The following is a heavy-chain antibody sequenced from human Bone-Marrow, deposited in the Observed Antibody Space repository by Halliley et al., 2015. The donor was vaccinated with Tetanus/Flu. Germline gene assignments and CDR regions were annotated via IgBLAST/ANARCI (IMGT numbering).Heavy chain of an antibody. V-gene: IGHV4-30-4*01. CDR2: YSGSP. CDR3: ARAPTSYDGSGYYGPDALDI. Sequence: YSGSPYYNPPPKNRVTISVATSKTQFSLKLNSVTAADTAVYYCARAPTSYDGSGYYGPDALDIWGQGTMVTVSS. D-gene: IGHD3-22*01. J-gene: IGHJ3*02.